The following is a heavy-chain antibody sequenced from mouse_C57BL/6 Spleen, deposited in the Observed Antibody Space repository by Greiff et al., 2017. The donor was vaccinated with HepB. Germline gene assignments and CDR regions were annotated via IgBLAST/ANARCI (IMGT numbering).Heavy chain of an antibody. J-gene: IGHJ4*01. CDR1: GFTFSSYA. CDR2: ISSGGDYI. V-gene: IGHV5-9-1*02. CDR3: TREGLYGSSYDYAMDY. Sequence: EVQGVESGEGLVKPGGSLKLSCAASGFTFSSYAMSWVRQTPEKRLEWVAYISSGGDYIYYADTVKGRFTISRDNARNTLYLQMSSLKSEDTAMYYCTREGLYGSSYDYAMDYWGQGTSVTVSS. D-gene: IGHD1-1*01.